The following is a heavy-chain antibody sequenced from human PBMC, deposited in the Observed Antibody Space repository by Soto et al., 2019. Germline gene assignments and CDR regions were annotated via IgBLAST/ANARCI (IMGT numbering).Heavy chain of an antibody. D-gene: IGHD2-21*02. Sequence: QVQLVQSGGEVKKPGSSVKVSCKASGGTFSSYAISWVRQAPGQGLEWMGGIIPIFGTANYAQKFQGRVTITADESTSTAYMELSSLRSEDTAVYYCARSAAYCGGDCYSLSGNFDYWGQGTLVTVSS. CDR1: GGTFSSYA. CDR3: ARSAAYCGGDCYSLSGNFDY. J-gene: IGHJ4*02. V-gene: IGHV1-69*01. CDR2: IIPIFGTA.